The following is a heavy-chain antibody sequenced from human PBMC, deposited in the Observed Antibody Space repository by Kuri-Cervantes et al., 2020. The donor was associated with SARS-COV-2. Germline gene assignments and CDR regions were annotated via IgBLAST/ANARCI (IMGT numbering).Heavy chain of an antibody. Sequence: SGPTLVKPTQTLTLTCTFSGFSLSTSGVGVGWIRQPPGKALEWLARIDWVDDKYYKTSLNTRLSISKDTSKDQVVLTMTNMDPVDTATYYCVRIRAATVIADYWGQGTLVTVSS. CDR3: VRIRAATVIADY. D-gene: IGHD4-11*01. CDR1: GFSLSTSGVG. CDR2: IDWVDDK. V-gene: IGHV2-70*11. J-gene: IGHJ4*02.